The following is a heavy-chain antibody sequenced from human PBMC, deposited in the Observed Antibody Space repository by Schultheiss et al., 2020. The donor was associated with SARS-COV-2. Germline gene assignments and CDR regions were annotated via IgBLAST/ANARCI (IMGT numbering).Heavy chain of an antibody. CDR2: ISGSGGST. J-gene: IGHJ2*01. V-gene: IGHV3-23*01. D-gene: IGHD3-22*01. CDR3: AKRGYDSSGYYSDWYFDL. Sequence: GGSLRLSCAASGFTFSGYALSWVRQAPGRGLEWVSGISGSGGSTYYADSVKGRFTISRDNSKNTLYLQMNSLRAEDTAVYYCAKRGYDSSGYYSDWYFDLWGRGTLVTVSS. CDR1: GFTFSGYA.